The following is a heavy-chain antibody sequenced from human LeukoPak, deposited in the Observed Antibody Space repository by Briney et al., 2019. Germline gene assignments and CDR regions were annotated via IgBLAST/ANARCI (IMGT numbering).Heavy chain of an antibody. CDR2: INPNSGGT. CDR1: GYTFTGYY. CDR3: ARAYSSGWYGIVAFDI. J-gene: IGHJ3*02. V-gene: IGHV1-2*02. Sequence: ASVKVSCKASGYTFTGYYMHWVRQAPGQGLEWMGCINPNSGGTKYAQKFQGGVTLTRDTSISTAYMELSRLRSDDTAVYYCARAYSSGWYGIVAFDIWGQGTMVTVSS. D-gene: IGHD6-19*01.